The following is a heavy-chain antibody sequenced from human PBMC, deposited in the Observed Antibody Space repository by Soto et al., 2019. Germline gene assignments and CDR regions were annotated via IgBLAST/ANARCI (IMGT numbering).Heavy chain of an antibody. D-gene: IGHD2-8*01. V-gene: IGHV1-2*02. Sequence: ASVKVSCKTSGYTFTAYYIHWVRQAPGQGLEWVGYINPNTSGTNYAQKFKGRVTLTSDTSVTTAYMKLTSLRSDDTAVYYCASAQAVLYPLDRWGQGPLVTVSS. CDR2: INPNTSGT. J-gene: IGHJ5*02. CDR1: GYTFTAYY. CDR3: ASAQAVLYPLDR.